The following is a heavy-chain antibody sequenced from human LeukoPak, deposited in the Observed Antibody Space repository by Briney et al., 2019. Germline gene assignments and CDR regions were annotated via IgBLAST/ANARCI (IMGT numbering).Heavy chain of an antibody. D-gene: IGHD2-21*01. CDR2: ISISSSYI. CDR1: GFTFSSYN. J-gene: IGHJ4*02. V-gene: IGHV3-21*01. CDR3: ARDLWGFDY. Sequence: GGSLRLSCAASGFTFSSYNMNWVRQAPGKGLEWVSSISISSSYIYYTDSVRGRFTISRDNAKNSLNLQMNSLRAEDTAVYYCARDLWGFDYWGQGTLVTVSS.